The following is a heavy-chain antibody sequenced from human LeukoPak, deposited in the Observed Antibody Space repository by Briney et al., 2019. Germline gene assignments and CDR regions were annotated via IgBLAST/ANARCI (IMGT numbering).Heavy chain of an antibody. V-gene: IGHV1-69*06. CDR1: GGTFSSYA. Sequence: SVKVSYKASGGTFSSYAISWVRQAPGQGLEWMGGIIPIFGTANYAQKFQGRVTITADKSTSTAYMELSSLRSEDTAVYYCAREPPVPDSSGDYYYYYMDVWGKGTTVTVSS. CDR3: AREPPVPDSSGDYYYYYMDV. J-gene: IGHJ6*03. CDR2: IIPIFGTA. D-gene: IGHD3-22*01.